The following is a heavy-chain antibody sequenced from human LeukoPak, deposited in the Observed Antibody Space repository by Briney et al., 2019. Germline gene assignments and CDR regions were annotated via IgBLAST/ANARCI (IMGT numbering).Heavy chain of an antibody. CDR1: GFTFSNAW. D-gene: IGHD2-2*02. CDR2: IKSKTDGGTT. CDR3: TTEDCSSTSCYTYGMDV. V-gene: IGHV3-15*07. J-gene: IGHJ6*02. Sequence: GGSLRLSCAASGFTFSNAWMNWVRQAPGKGLEWVGRIKSKTDGGTTDYAAPVKGRFTISRDDSKNTLYLQMNSLKTEDTAVYYCTTEDCSSTSCYTYGMDVWGQGTTVTVSS.